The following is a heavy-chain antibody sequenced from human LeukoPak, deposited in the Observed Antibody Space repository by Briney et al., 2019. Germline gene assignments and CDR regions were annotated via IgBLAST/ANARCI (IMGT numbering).Heavy chain of an antibody. V-gene: IGHV3-23*01. CDR3: ARGVTGGNGKIDY. CDR2: ITDSGAGT. CDR1: GFTFSTHA. J-gene: IGHJ4*02. D-gene: IGHD7-27*01. Sequence: GGSLRLSCAASGFTFSTHAMSWVRQAPGKGLECVSAITDSGAGTFYADSVKGRFTISRDNTKNTLYLQMNSLRDEDTAVYYCARGVTGGNGKIDYWGQGTLVTVSS.